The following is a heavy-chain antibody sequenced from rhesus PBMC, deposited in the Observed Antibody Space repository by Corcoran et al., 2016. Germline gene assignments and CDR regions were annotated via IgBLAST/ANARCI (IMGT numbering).Heavy chain of an antibody. V-gene: IGHV3-134*01. D-gene: IGHD6-25*01. J-gene: IGHJ4*01. CDR3: TREGGIAAAGVDY. Sequence: DVQLVESGGGLVKPGGSLRLSCAAYGFTFDDSAMSWVRPAPGKGLEWVSRISWNSGTINYADAVKGRFTISRENAKNSLVLQMDRRRAEDTAVYYGTREGGIAAAGVDYWGQGVLVTVSS. CDR1: GFTFDDSA. CDR2: ISWNSGTI.